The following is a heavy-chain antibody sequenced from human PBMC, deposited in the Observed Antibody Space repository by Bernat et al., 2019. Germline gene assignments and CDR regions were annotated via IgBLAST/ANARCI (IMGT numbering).Heavy chain of an antibody. Sequence: EVQLVESGGGLVQPGGSLRLSCAASGFTFSSYWMHWVRQAPGKGLVWVSRINSDGSSTSYADSVKGRFTISRDNAKNTLYLQMKSLRAEDTAVYYCARVDGFREFHYYYYYMDVWGKGTTVTVSS. CDR2: INSDGSST. CDR3: ARVDGFREFHYYYYYMDV. CDR1: GFTFSSYW. D-gene: IGHD3-10*01. J-gene: IGHJ6*03. V-gene: IGHV3-74*01.